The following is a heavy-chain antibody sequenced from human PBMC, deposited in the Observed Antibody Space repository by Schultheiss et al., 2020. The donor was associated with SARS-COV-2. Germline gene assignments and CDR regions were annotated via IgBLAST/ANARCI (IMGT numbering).Heavy chain of an antibody. Sequence: SETLSLTCAVYGGSFSNYYWSWIRQPPGKGLEWIGEINHSGSTNYNPSLKSRVTISVDTSKNQFSLKLSSVTAADTAVYYCARGRPSSGCIDYWGQGTLVTVSS. D-gene: IGHD6-19*01. V-gene: IGHV4-34*01. CDR2: INHSGST. CDR3: ARGRPSSGCIDY. J-gene: IGHJ4*02. CDR1: GGSFSNYY.